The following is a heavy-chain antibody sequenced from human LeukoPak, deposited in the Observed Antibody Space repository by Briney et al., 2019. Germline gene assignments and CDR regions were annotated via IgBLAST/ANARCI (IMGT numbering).Heavy chain of an antibody. J-gene: IGHJ4*02. V-gene: IGHV5-51*01. Sequence: GESLKISCKGSGYSFTNYWIGWVRQMPGKGLEWMGIICPGDSDTRYSPSFQGQVTFSADKSISTAYLQWSSLKASDTAMYYCARRAPLSGESLDNWGQGTLVTVSS. CDR3: ARRAPLSGESLDN. CDR2: ICPGDSDT. D-gene: IGHD4-17*01. CDR1: GYSFTNYW.